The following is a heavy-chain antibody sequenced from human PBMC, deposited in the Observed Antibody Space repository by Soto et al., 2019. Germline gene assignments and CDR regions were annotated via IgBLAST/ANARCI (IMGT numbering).Heavy chain of an antibody. CDR1: GFTFSSYA. D-gene: IGHD2-15*01. Sequence: QVQLVESGGGVVQPGRSLRLSCAASGFTFSSYAMHWVRQAPGKGLEWVAVISYDGSNKYYADSVHGRFTISRDNSKNTLYLQMNSLKAEATAVYYCAIGFQAGYCSGVGCYRCDSWGQGTLVTFSS. CDR3: AIGFQAGYCSGVGCYRCDS. CDR2: ISYDGSNK. V-gene: IGHV3-30-3*01. J-gene: IGHJ4*02.